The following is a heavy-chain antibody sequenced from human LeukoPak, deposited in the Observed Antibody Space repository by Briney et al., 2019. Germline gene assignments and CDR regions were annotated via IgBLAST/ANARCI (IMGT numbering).Heavy chain of an antibody. J-gene: IGHJ5*02. CDR1: GGSCAVYY. CDR3: ARGGVRSKSVDL. Sequence: PSETLSLTCAVYGGSCAVYYCSWIRQPPGKGLEWIGEIHPSGIFYYNSSLMSRVTISIDTSKSQFSLRLTSVTAADTGYYCARGGVRSKSVDLWGQGSLVTVSS. V-gene: IGHV4-34*01. D-gene: IGHD3-10*01. CDR2: IHPSGIF.